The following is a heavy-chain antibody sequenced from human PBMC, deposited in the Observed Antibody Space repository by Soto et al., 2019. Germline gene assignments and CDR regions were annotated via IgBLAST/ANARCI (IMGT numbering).Heavy chain of an antibody. CDR3: ARDPTRLQFLESLQVAFDP. V-gene: IGHV1-3*01. CDR2: INAGNGNT. J-gene: IGHJ5*02. CDR1: GYTFTNYN. D-gene: IGHD3-3*01. Sequence: QVQLVQSGAEVKKPGASVKVSCKASGYTFTNYNIHWVRQAPGQRPEWMGWINAGNGNTKYSQKFQGRFAITRDTSATTVYMQLSSLNSEATAVYYCARDPTRLQFLESLQVAFDPWGQGTLVTVSS.